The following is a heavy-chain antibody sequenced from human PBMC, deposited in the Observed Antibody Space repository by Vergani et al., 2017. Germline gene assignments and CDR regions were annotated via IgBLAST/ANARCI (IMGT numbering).Heavy chain of an antibody. Sequence: QVQVVQSGAEVKKSGASVKVSCKTSGYTFSNYYMLWVRKAPGQGLEWMGIITPSGGHTNYAQKFQGRVTMTRDTSTSTVYMELSSLRYEDTPVYYCARGDYGILTGYRYWGQGTLVTVSA. CDR1: GYTFSNYY. V-gene: IGHV1-46*03. CDR3: ARGDYGILTGYRY. J-gene: IGHJ4*02. D-gene: IGHD3-9*01. CDR2: ITPSGGHT.